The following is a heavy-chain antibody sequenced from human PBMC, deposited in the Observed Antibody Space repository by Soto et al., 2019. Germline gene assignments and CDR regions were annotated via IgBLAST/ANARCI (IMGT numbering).Heavy chain of an antibody. CDR1: GLTFRNYG. Sequence: QVQLVESGGGVVQPGRSLRLSCAASGLTFRNYGMHWVRQAPGKGLEWVAVISYDGSNKYYADSVKGRFTISRDNSKNTLYLQMSSLRVEDTAVYYCVSLRQDGSGWYYFDYWVQGTLVTVSS. CDR2: ISYDGSNK. J-gene: IGHJ4*02. CDR3: VSLRQDGSGWYYFDY. D-gene: IGHD6-19*01. V-gene: IGHV3-30*03.